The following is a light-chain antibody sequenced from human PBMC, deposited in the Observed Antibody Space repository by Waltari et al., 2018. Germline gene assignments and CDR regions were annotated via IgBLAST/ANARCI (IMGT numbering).Light chain of an antibody. CDR3: QSYDSSSRV. Sequence: FMLTQSHSMSESPGKTVTISRTRSSTSIAPNYVQQYQLRPDSSPTTVIFDNNQRPTGVPDRFSGSIDSSSNSASLTISGLKPEDEADYFCQSYDSSSRVFGGGTKLTVL. J-gene: IGLJ3*02. CDR2: DNN. V-gene: IGLV6-57*01. CDR1: STSIAPNY.